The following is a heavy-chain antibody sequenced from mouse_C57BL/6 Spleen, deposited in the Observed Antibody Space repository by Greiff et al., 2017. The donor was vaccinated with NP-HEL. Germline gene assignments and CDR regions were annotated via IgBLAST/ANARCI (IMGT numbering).Heavy chain of an antibody. CDR2: IHPNSGST. D-gene: IGHD1-1*01. Sequence: QVQLQQPGAELVKPGASVKLSCKASGYTFTSYWMHWVKQRPGQGLEWIGKIHPNSGSTNYNEKFKSKATLTVDKSSSTAYMQLSSLTSEDSAVYYCATYYGSSYGFAYWGQGTLVTVSA. CDR1: GYTFTSYW. CDR3: ATYYGSSYGFAY. J-gene: IGHJ3*01. V-gene: IGHV1-64*01.